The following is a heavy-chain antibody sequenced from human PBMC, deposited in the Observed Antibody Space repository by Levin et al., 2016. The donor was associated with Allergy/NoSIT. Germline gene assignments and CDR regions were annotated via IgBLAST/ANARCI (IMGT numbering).Heavy chain of an antibody. J-gene: IGHJ4*02. CDR2: INQDGSGK. CDR3: ARDLRWGMKDY. D-gene: IGHD7-27*01. Sequence: VRQMPGKGLEWVALINQDGSGKYYMDSVKGRFSISRDNARNSLYLQMNSLRVEDTAVYYCARDLRWGMKDYWGQGTLVTVSS. V-gene: IGHV3-7*04.